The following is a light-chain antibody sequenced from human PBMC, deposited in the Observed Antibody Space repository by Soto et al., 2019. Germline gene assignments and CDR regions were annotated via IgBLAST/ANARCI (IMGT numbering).Light chain of an antibody. Sequence: GDRVIITCRASQTVERWMAWYQQKPGKAPNLLIYVASSLQSEVPSRFSGSGSGTDFTLTITSLQPEDFATYYCQQSYGTPITFGQGTRLEIK. CDR3: QQSYGTPIT. J-gene: IGKJ5*01. CDR1: QTVERW. CDR2: VAS. V-gene: IGKV1-39*01.